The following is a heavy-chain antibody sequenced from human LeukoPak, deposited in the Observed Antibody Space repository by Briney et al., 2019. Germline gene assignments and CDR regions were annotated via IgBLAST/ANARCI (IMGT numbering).Heavy chain of an antibody. CDR3: ARDYKYAFDN. V-gene: IGHV3-48*01. Sequence: GGSLRLSCAASGFTFSDYSMNWVRQAPGKGLEWISYIGIDSGNTNYADSVEGRFTISGDKAKNSLYLQMNSLRVEDTAVYYCARDYKYAFDNWGQGTLVTVSS. D-gene: IGHD5-24*01. CDR1: GFTFSDYS. J-gene: IGHJ4*02. CDR2: IGIDSGNT.